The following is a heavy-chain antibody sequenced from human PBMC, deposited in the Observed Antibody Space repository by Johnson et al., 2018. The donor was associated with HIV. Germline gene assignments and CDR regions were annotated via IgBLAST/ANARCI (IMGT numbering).Heavy chain of an antibody. J-gene: IGHJ3*02. Sequence: MQLVESGGGVVQPGRSLRLSCAASGFTFSGYWMSWVRQAPGKGLEWVATLNEGGSQKYYVDAVKGRFSISRDNAKNSLYLQMNSLRAEDTALYYCARDRPHYSDSSGYPDSDAFDIWGQGTMVTVSS. CDR2: LNEGGSQK. D-gene: IGHD3-22*01. CDR1: GFTFSGYW. CDR3: ARDRPHYSDSSGYPDSDAFDI. V-gene: IGHV3-7*03.